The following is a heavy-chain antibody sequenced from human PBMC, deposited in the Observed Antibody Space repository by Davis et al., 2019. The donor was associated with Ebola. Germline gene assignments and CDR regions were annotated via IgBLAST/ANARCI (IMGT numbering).Heavy chain of an antibody. D-gene: IGHD3-22*01. J-gene: IGHJ6*04. CDR3: ARDLSYYYDSSGLGYYYGMDV. V-gene: IGHV4-59*01. CDR1: GGSISSYY. Sequence: SETLSLTCTVSGGSISSYYWSWIRQPPGKGLEWIGYIYYSGSTNYNPSLKSRVTISVDTSKNQFSLKLSSVTAADTAVYYCARDLSYYYDSSGLGYYYGMDVWGKGTTVTVSS. CDR2: IYYSGST.